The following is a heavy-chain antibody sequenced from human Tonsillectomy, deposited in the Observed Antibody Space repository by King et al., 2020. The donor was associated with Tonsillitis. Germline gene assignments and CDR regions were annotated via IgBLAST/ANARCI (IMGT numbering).Heavy chain of an antibody. J-gene: IGHJ4*02. CDR2: IRWSSGTI. D-gene: IGHD3-10*01. V-gene: IGHV3-9*01. CDR1: GFTFDDYA. Sequence: VQLVESGGGLVQPGRSLRLSCAASGFTFDDYAMHWVRQAPGKALEWVSGIRWSSGTIGYADSVKGRFTNSRDNAKNSLYLQMNSLRAEDTALYYCAKDIRDMVRGVLNYWGQGTLVTVSS. CDR3: AKDIRDMVRGVLNY.